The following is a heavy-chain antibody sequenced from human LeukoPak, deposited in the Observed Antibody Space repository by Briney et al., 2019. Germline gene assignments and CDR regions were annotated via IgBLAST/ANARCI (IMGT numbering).Heavy chain of an antibody. V-gene: IGHV4-34*01. Sequence: SETLSLTCAVYGGSFSGYYWSWIRQPPGKGLEWIGEINHSGSTNYNPSLKSRVTISVDTSKNQFSLRLSSVTAADTAVYYCARSPGGYWGQGTLVTVSS. CDR1: GGSFSGYY. D-gene: IGHD3-22*01. CDR3: ARSPGGY. J-gene: IGHJ4*02. CDR2: INHSGST.